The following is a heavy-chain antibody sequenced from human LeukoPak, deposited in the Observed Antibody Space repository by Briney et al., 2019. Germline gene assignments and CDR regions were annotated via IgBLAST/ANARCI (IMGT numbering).Heavy chain of an antibody. J-gene: IGHJ6*02. V-gene: IGHV4-61*02. D-gene: IGHD2-2*01. CDR1: GGSISSGGYS. CDR2: IYTSGST. CDR3: ARDPALEYCSSTSCYPYYYYGMDV. Sequence: PSETLTLTCAVSGGSISSGGYSWSWIRQPPGKGLEWIGRIYTSGSTNYNPSLKSRVTISVDTSKNQFSLKLSSVTAADTAVYYCARDPALEYCSSTSCYPYYYYGMDVWGQGTTVTVSS.